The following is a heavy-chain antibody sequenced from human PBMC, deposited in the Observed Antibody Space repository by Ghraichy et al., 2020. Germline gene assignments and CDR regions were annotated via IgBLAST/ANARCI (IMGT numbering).Heavy chain of an antibody. J-gene: IGHJ6*02. CDR1: GGSFSSYA. V-gene: IGHV1-69*13. D-gene: IGHD3-9*01. CDR2: IIPIFGTA. Sequence: SVKVSCKASGGSFSSYAISWVRQAPGQGLEWMGGIIPIFGTANYAQKFQGRVTITADESTSTDYMELSSLRSEDTAVYYCARDDGRLRYDILTGRAGVYYYSYGMDVWSQGSTVTVSS. CDR3: ARDDGRLRYDILTGRAGVYYYSYGMDV.